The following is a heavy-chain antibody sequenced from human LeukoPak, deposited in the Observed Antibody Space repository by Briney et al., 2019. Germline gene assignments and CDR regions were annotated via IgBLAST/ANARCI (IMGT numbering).Heavy chain of an antibody. J-gene: IGHJ4*02. D-gene: IGHD1-14*01. CDR1: GYTFTGYG. CDR2: ISAYNGNI. V-gene: IGHV1-18*04. Sequence: ASVKVSCKASGYTFTGYGISWVRQAPGQGLEWMGWISAYNGNINNAQKLQGRVTMTTDTSTSTAYIELRSLRSDDTAVYYCARSLTGYGWPFYFDYWGQGTLVTVSS. CDR3: ARSLTGYGWPFYFDY.